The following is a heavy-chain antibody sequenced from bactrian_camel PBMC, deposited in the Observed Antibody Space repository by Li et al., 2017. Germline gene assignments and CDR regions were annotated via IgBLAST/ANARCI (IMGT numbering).Heavy chain of an antibody. V-gene: IGHV3S1*01. CDR3: AKEGEREPGYNEYGADFPV. CDR2: LIDDGGKT. Sequence: QVQLVESGGGSVQSGGSLRLSCAVSGSDLSSYCMGWFRQAPGKEREGIALIDDGGKTQYDNTVKGRFTISRDIAKNMLYLQLTSLNTEDTAMYYCAKEGEREPGYNEYGADFPVWGQGTQVTVS. D-gene: IGHD1*01. CDR1: GSDLSSYC. J-gene: IGHJ6*01.